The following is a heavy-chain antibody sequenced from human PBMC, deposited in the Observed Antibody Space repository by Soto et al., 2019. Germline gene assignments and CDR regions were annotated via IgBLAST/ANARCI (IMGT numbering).Heavy chain of an antibody. CDR1: GGSISSYY. V-gene: IGHV4-59*01. J-gene: IGHJ4*02. D-gene: IGHD3-9*01. Sequence: SETLSLTCTVSGGSISSYYWSWIRQPPGKGLEWIGYIYYSGSTNYNPSLKSRVTISVDTSKNQFSLKLSSVTAADTAVYYCARLTDILTGFDYPGPGTLVPVSP. CDR3: ARLTDILTGFDY. CDR2: IYYSGST.